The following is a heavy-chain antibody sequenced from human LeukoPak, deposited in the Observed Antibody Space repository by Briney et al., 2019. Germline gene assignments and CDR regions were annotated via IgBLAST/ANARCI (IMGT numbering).Heavy chain of an antibody. D-gene: IGHD6-6*01. CDR1: GGSPSGYI. CDR3: ARHEFGSSSAAFDS. V-gene: IGHV4-34*01. J-gene: IGHJ3*01. CDR2: FSHSGST. Sequence: SETLSLTCAVSGGSPSGYIWSWIRQPPGKGLENIGEFSHSGSTTYNPSLKSRVTISKDTSKNQFSLKLISVTAADTAVYYCARHEFGSSSAAFDSWGQGTMVIVSS.